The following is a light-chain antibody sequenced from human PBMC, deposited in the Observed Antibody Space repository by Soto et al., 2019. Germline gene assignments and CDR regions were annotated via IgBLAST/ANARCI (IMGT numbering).Light chain of an antibody. Sequence: DIQMTQSPSTLSGSLGHRCTITCRASQTISSWLAWYQQKPGKAPKLLIYDASSLESGVPSRFSGSGSGTEFTLTISSLQPDDFATYYCQQYNSYSWTFGQGTKVDIK. J-gene: IGKJ1*01. CDR2: DAS. V-gene: IGKV1-5*01. CDR1: QTISSW. CDR3: QQYNSYSWT.